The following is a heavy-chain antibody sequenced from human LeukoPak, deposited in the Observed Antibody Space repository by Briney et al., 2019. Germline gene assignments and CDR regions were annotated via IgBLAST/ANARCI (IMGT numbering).Heavy chain of an antibody. Sequence: SVKVSCKASGGTFSRYGISWVRQAPGQGLEWMGRIIPMLGKPNYAQKFQGRVTFTADKSTSTAYMELSSLRSEDTAVYYCARDPGGASFDYWGQGTLVTVSS. CDR3: ARDPGGASFDY. D-gene: IGHD1-26*01. CDR2: IIPMLGKP. CDR1: GGTFSRYG. V-gene: IGHV1-69*04. J-gene: IGHJ4*02.